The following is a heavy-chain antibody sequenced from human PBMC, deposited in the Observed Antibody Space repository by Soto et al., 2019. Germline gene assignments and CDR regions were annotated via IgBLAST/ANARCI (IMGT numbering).Heavy chain of an antibody. CDR2: MNPNSGRT. D-gene: IGHD6-19*01. CDR1: GYAFTDYG. Sequence: QVQLVQSGAEVRKPGASVKVSCKTSGYAFTDYGINWVRQAPGQGLEWVGRMNPNSGRTDYAQKLEGRVTMTRDISISTAYLELSSLGYDDTAVYFCSTWGRNGWYTGFFWGQGTLVTVSS. CDR3: STWGRNGWYTGFF. V-gene: IGHV1-8*02. J-gene: IGHJ4*02.